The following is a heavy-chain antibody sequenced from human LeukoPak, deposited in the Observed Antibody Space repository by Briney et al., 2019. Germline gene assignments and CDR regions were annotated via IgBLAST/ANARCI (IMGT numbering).Heavy chain of an antibody. CDR1: GFTFSSYS. J-gene: IGHJ4*02. D-gene: IGHD1-20*01. CDR2: ISSSSSYI. Sequence: GGSLRLSCAASGFTFSSYSMNWVRLAPGKGLEWVSSISSSSSYIYYADSVKGRFTISRDNAKNSLYLQMNSLRAEDTAVYYCARDNWKESYVDYWGQGTLVTVSS. V-gene: IGHV3-21*01. CDR3: ARDNWKESYVDY.